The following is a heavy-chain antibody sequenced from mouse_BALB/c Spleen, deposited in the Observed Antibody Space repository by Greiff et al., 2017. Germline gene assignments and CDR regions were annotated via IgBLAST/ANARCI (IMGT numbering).Heavy chain of an antibody. D-gene: IGHD2-10*02. CDR3: ARRGYGNLYYAMDY. J-gene: IGHJ4*01. CDR2: INPSNGRT. V-gene: IGHV1S81*02. CDR1: GYTFTSYW. Sequence: VQLQQPGAELVKPGASVKLSCKASGYTFTSYWMHWVNQRPGQGLEWIGEINPSNGRTNSNEKFKSKATLTVDKSSSTAYMKLSSLRSEDSAVYYCARRGYGNLYYAMDYWGEGTSVTVSS.